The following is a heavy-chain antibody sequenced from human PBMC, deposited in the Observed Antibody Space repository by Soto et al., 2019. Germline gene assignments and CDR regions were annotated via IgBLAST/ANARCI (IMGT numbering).Heavy chain of an antibody. J-gene: IGHJ4*02. D-gene: IGHD6-19*01. CDR1: GFTLSSSA. V-gene: IGHV3-30-3*01. Sequence: QVQLVESGGGVVQPGRSLRLSCAASGFTLSSSAMHWVRQAPGKGLEWVAVISYDGYYKYYADSLKGRFTISRDNSKNTLYLQMNSLRTEDTAVYSCARRRSGWYIDYWGQGTLVTVSS. CDR2: ISYDGYYK. CDR3: ARRRSGWYIDY.